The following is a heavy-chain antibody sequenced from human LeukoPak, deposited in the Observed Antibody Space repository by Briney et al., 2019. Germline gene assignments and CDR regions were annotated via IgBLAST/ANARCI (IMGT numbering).Heavy chain of an antibody. D-gene: IGHD3-22*01. CDR2: IRYDGSNK. CDR3: AKEEYYYDSSGYSNWFDP. Sequence: PGGSLRLSCAASGFTFSSYGMHWVRQAPGKGLEWVAFIRYDGSNKHYADSVKGRFTISRDNSKNTLYLQMNSLRAEDTAVYYCAKEEYYYDSSGYSNWFDPWGQGTLVTVSS. J-gene: IGHJ5*02. CDR1: GFTFSSYG. V-gene: IGHV3-30*02.